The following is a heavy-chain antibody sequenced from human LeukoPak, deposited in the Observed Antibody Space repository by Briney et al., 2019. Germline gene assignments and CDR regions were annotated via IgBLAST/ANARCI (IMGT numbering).Heavy chain of an antibody. CDR3: AKGLKTAVGPYMGYHYYMDV. V-gene: IGHV3-23*01. D-gene: IGHD5-18*01. CDR2: ISDRGDST. CDR1: GFTFSGYA. J-gene: IGHJ6*03. Sequence: GGSLRLSCAATGFTFSGYAMSWVRQAPGKGLEWVSSISDRGDSTHYADSVKGRLTISRDNSKNTLYLQMNSLRAEDTAVYFCAKGLKTAVGPYMGYHYYMDVWGKGTTVTVSS.